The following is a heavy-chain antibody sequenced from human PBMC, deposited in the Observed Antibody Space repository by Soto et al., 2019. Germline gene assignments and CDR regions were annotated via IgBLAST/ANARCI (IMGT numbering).Heavy chain of an antibody. J-gene: IGHJ4*02. D-gene: IGHD2-15*01. CDR3: AKDSLDSPSFDY. CDR2: ISGSGGST. CDR1: GFTFSSYA. V-gene: IGHV3-23*01. Sequence: SLRVSCAASGFTFSSYAMSWVRQAPGKGLEWVSAISGSGGSTYYADSVKGRFTISRDNSKNTLYLQMNSLRAEDTAVYYCAKDSLDSPSFDYWGQGTLVTVSS.